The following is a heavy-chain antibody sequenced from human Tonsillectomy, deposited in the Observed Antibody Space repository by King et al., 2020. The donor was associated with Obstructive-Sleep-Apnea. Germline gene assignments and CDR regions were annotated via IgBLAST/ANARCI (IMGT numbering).Heavy chain of an antibody. CDR2: ISYDGNNK. CDR1: GFTFSLFP. Sequence: VQLVESGGGVVQPGRSLRLSCAASGFTFSLFPMHWVRQAPGKGLDWVTDISYDGNNKYYADSVKGRFTISRDNSKNTLYLQMNSLRAEDTAVYYCAGDGFVSTVVTPGYFDFWGQGTLVTVSS. CDR3: AGDGFVSTVVTPGYFDF. D-gene: IGHD4-23*01. J-gene: IGHJ4*02. V-gene: IGHV3-30*04.